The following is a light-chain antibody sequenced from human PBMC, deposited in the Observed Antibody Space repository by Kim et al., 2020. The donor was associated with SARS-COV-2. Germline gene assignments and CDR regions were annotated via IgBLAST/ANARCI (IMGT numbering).Light chain of an antibody. CDR2: EAS. J-gene: IGKJ1*01. Sequence: ASVGDRVTLSFRASQTIVNWLAWYQQKPGQAPNLLIYEASFLQTGVPSRFSGSGSGTEFTLTISSLQSDDFATYYCQQYDGNPWTFGQGTKVDIK. CDR3: QQYDGNPWT. V-gene: IGKV1-5*03. CDR1: QTIVNW.